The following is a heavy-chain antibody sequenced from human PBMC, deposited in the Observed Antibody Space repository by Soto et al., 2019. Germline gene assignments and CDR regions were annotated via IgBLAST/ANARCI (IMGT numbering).Heavy chain of an antibody. CDR1: RFTFSSYG. J-gene: IGHJ6*02. CDR2: IWYDGSNK. V-gene: IGHV3-33*01. Sequence: QVQLVESGGGVVQPGRSLRLSCAASRFTFSSYGMHWVRQAPGKGLEWVAVIWYDGSNKYYADSVKGRFTISRDNSKNTLYLQMNSLRAEDTAVYYCARGEDFWSGLDVWGQGTTVTVSS. D-gene: IGHD3-3*01. CDR3: ARGEDFWSGLDV.